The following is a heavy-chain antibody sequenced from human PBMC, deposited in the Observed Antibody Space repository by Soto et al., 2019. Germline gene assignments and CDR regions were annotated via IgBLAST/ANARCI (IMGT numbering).Heavy chain of an antibody. V-gene: IGHV2-5*01. CDR2: IYWHDDK. CDR3: AHRGGAAVGLYYFDY. Sequence: GPTLVNPTPPLTLTCTFSGFSLSTTGVGVSWIRQPPGKALEWLALIYWHDDKRYSPSLKSRLTITKDTSKNQVDLTMTNMDPVDTATYCCAHRGGAAVGLYYFDYWGQGALVTVSS. D-gene: IGHD6-13*01. CDR1: GFSLSTTGVG. J-gene: IGHJ4*02.